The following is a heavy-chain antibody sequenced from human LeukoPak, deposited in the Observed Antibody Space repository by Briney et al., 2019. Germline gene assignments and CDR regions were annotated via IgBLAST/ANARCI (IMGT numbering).Heavy chain of an antibody. J-gene: IGHJ5*02. CDR2: ISTYKGKT. CDR1: GYTFTRYG. V-gene: IGHV1-18*01. D-gene: IGHD1-1*01. Sequence: ASVTVSCKASGYTFTRYGITWVRQAPGQGLEWMGWISTYKGKTNYAQKVQDRVTMTTDTSTSTVYMELRSLRSDDTALYFCARDFSNFSYGTWFDPWGQGTLVTVSS. CDR3: ARDFSNFSYGTWFDP.